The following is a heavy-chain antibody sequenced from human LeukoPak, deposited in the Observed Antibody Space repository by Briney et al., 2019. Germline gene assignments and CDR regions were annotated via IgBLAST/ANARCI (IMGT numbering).Heavy chain of an antibody. CDR3: ARVWGSYFPHDY. Sequence: QPGGSLRLSCAASGFTFSSYWMHWVRQAPGKGLVWVSRINSDGSSTSYADSVKGRFTISRDNAKNTLYLQMNSLRAEDTAVYYCARVWGSYFPHDYWGQGTLVTVSS. CDR1: GFTFSSYW. D-gene: IGHD3-16*01. V-gene: IGHV3-74*01. J-gene: IGHJ4*02. CDR2: INSDGSST.